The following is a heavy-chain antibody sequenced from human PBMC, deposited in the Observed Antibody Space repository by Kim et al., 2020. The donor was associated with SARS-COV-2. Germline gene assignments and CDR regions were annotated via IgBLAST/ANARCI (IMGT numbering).Heavy chain of an antibody. V-gene: IGHV3-30-3*01. Sequence: GGSLRLSCAASGFTFSSYAMHWVRQAPGKGLEWVAVISYDGSNKYYADSVKGRFTISRDNSKNTLYLQMNSLRVEDTAVYYCARASSSWSQPSDYWGQGTLVTVSS. CDR2: ISYDGSNK. CDR3: ARASSSWSQPSDY. J-gene: IGHJ4*02. CDR1: GFTFSSYA. D-gene: IGHD6-13*01.